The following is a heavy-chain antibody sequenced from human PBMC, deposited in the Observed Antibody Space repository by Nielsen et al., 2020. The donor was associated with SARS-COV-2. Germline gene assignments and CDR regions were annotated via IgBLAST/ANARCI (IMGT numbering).Heavy chain of an antibody. D-gene: IGHD3-10*01. CDR1: GGTFSSYG. CDR2: ISAYNGNT. CDR3: AKAYYGSGSFGAHWFDP. V-gene: IGHV1-18*01. Sequence: SVKVSCKASGGTFSSYGISWVRQAPGQGLEWMGWISAYNGNTNYAQKLQGRVTMTTDTSTSTAYMELRSLRSDDTAVYYCAKAYYGSGSFGAHWFDPWGQGTLVTVSS. J-gene: IGHJ5*02.